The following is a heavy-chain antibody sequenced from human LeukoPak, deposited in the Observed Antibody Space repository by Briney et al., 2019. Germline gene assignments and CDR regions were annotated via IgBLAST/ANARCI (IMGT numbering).Heavy chain of an antibody. CDR2: IYYSGST. CDR3: ARGRRRDAFDI. CDR1: GGSISSYY. J-gene: IGHJ3*02. V-gene: IGHV4-59*01. Sequence: SETLSLTCTVSGGSISSYYWSWIRQPPGKGLEWIGYIYYSGSTNYNPSLKSRVTIPVDTSKNQFSLKLSSVTAADTAVYYCARGRRRDAFDIWGQGTMVTVSS.